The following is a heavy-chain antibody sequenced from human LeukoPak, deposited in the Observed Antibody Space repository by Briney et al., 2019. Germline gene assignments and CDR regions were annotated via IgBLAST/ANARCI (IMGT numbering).Heavy chain of an antibody. CDR1: GFTFSSYS. CDR3: ARGARWAYYFDY. CDR2: ISSSSSYI. J-gene: IGHJ4*02. D-gene: IGHD4-23*01. Sequence: GGSLRLSCAASGFTFSSYSMNWVRQAPGKGLEWVSSISSSSSYIYYADSVKGRFTISRDNAKNSLYLQMNSLRAEDTAVYYCARGARWAYYFDYWGQGSLVTVSS. V-gene: IGHV3-21*01.